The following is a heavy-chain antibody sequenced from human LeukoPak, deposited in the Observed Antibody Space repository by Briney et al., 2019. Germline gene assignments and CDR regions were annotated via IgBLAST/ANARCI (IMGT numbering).Heavy chain of an antibody. CDR1: GGSISSYY. CDR3: ARAPQDILTEYNWFDP. V-gene: IGHV4-59*01. Sequence: SETLSLTCTVSGGSISSYYWSWIRQPPGKGLEWIGYIYYSGSTNYNPSLKGRVTISVDTSKNQFSLKLSSVTAADTAVYYCARAPQDILTEYNWFDPWGQGTLVTVSS. J-gene: IGHJ5*02. D-gene: IGHD3-9*01. CDR2: IYYSGST.